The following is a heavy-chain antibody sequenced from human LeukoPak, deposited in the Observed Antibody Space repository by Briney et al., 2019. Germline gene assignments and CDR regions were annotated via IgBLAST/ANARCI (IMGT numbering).Heavy chain of an antibody. D-gene: IGHD4-17*01. J-gene: IGHJ4*02. V-gene: IGHV4-59*01. Sequence: SETLSLTCTVSGGSISSYYWSWIRQPPAKGLEWIGYIYYSGSTNYNPSLKSRVTISVDTSNNQFSLKLSSVTAADTAVYYCARGLREAQYGYWGQGTLVTVSS. CDR3: ARGLREAQYGY. CDR1: GGSISSYY. CDR2: IYYSGST.